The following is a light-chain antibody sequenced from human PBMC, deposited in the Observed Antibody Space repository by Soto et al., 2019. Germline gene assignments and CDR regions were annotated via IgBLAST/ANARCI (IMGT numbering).Light chain of an antibody. CDR1: NTGSKS. V-gene: IGLV3-21*02. CDR2: VDS. CDR3: QVWDSSSDHPVV. Sequence: SYELTQPPSVSVAPGQTARITCGGINTGSKSVHRYQQKPGQAPVLVVYVDSDRPSGIPERLSGSNSGNTATLTISRVEAGDEADYYCQVWDSSSDHPVVFGGRTKLTVL. J-gene: IGLJ2*01.